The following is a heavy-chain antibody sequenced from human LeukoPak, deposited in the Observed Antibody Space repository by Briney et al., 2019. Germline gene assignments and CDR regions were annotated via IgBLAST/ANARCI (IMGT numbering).Heavy chain of an antibody. J-gene: IGHJ3*02. CDR1: GFTFSSYG. D-gene: IGHD3-22*01. CDR2: IRYDGSNK. CDR3: AKEGAGGYYPNDAFDI. V-gene: IGHV3-30*02. Sequence: PGGSLRLSCAASGFTFSSYGMHWVRQAPGKGLEWVAFIRYDGSNKYYADSVTGRFTISRDNSKNTLYVQMNSLRAEDTAVYYCAKEGAGGYYPNDAFDIWGQGTMVTVSS.